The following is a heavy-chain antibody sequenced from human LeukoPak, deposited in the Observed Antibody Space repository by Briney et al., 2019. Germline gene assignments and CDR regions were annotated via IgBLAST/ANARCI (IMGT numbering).Heavy chain of an antibody. Sequence: SETLSLTCAVYGGSFSVYFGCWVRQPPGEGLEWIGEINHSGSTIYHPSLKSRVTISVDTSKHQFSLKLSSVTAADTAVYYCARARSFDYWGQGTLVTVSS. CDR1: GGSFSVYF. CDR2: INHSGST. J-gene: IGHJ4*02. CDR3: ARARSFDY. V-gene: IGHV4-34*01.